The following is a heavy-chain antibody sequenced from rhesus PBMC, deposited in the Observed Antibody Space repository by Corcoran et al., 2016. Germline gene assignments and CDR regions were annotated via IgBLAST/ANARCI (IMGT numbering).Heavy chain of an antibody. CDR3: ARHGKSYYFDD. V-gene: IGHV4-160*01. D-gene: IGHD4-17*01. CDR1: GGSVSGYW. CDR2: IRSGERT. J-gene: IGHJ4*01. Sequence: QVQLQQWGEGLVKPSETLSLTCAVYGGSVSGYWWGWIRQPPGKGLEWIGRIRSGERTNSNPSLKSRVTISIDTSKNQFALKLSSVTAADTAVYYCARHGKSYYFDDWGQGVLVTVSS.